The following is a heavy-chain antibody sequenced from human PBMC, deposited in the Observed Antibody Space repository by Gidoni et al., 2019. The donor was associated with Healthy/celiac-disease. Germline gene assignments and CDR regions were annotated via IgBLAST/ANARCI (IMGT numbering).Heavy chain of an antibody. CDR1: GGSFSGYY. CDR2: INHSGST. CDR3: ARLGRGYSYGPRY. J-gene: IGHJ4*02. V-gene: IGHV4-34*01. D-gene: IGHD5-18*01. Sequence: QVQLQQWGAGLLKPSETLSLTCAVYGGSFSGYYWSLSRQPPGKGLEWIGEINHSGSTNYNPSLKSRVTISVDTSKNQFSLKLSSVTAADTAVYYCARLGRGYSYGPRYWGQGTLVTVSS.